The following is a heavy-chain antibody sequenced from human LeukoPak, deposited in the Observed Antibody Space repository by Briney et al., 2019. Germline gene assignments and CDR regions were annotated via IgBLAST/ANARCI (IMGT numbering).Heavy chain of an antibody. Sequence: GGSLRLSCRASGFNFNIYSMNWVRQAPGKGLEWVSVIRAEGNPTHYADSVKGRFTISRDNSKNMVYLQMNRLRAEDTAVYYCAKGLINDWSALDYWGQGTLVTVSS. CDR2: IRAEGNPT. CDR3: AKGLINDWSALDY. V-gene: IGHV3-23*01. D-gene: IGHD3-9*01. J-gene: IGHJ4*02. CDR1: GFNFNIYS.